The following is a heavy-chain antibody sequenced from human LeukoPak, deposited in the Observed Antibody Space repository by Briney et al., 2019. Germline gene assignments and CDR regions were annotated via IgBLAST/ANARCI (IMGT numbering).Heavy chain of an antibody. CDR3: ATFRFLGT. CDR1: GFTFSSYW. V-gene: IGHV3-7*03. J-gene: IGHJ3*01. D-gene: IGHD3-3*01. CDR2: IKPGGNEK. Sequence: GGSLRLSCVASGFTFSSYWMSWVRQAPGKGLEWVANIKPGGNEKYYVDSVEGRFTISRDNVKNSLYLQMNSLRAEDTAIYYCATFRFLGTWGQGTMVTVSP.